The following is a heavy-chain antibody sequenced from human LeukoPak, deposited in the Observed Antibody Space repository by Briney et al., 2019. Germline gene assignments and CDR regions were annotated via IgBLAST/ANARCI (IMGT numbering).Heavy chain of an antibody. CDR1: GSTFSDYY. CDR2: ISGSGGST. Sequence: GGSLRLSCAASGSTFSDYYMSWIRQAPGKGLEWVSAISGSGGSTYYADSVKGRFTISRDNSKNTLYLQMNSLRAEDTAVYYCAKKGRAVAALYYFDYWGQGTLVTVSS. CDR3: AKKGRAVAALYYFDY. D-gene: IGHD6-19*01. J-gene: IGHJ4*02. V-gene: IGHV3-23*01.